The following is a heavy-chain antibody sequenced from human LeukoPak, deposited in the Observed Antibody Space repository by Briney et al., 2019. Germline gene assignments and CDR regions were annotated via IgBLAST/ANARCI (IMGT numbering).Heavy chain of an antibody. V-gene: IGHV4-59*08. CDR1: GGSISSYH. CDR3: ARLASSGWSHCDY. Sequence: NPSETLSLTCIVSGGSISSYHWSWIRQPPGKGPEWIGYIYYSGSTNYNPSLKSRVTISVDTSKNQFSLKMNSVTAADTAVYYCARLASSGWSHCDYWGQGTLVTVSS. CDR2: IYYSGST. J-gene: IGHJ4*02. D-gene: IGHD6-19*01.